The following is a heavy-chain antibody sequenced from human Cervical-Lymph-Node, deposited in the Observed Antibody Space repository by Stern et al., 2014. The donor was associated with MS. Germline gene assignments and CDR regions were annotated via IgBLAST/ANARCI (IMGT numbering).Heavy chain of an antibody. CDR1: GDRVSSDSAA. J-gene: IGHJ5*02. V-gene: IGHV6-1*01. D-gene: IGHD2-21*01. CDR3: ARGSIAFNSFDP. Sequence: QVQLQQSGPRLVKPSQTLSLTCDISGDRVSSDSAAWNWIRQSPSRGLEWLGRTYFRSVWYNEYGLSVRGRITISPDTSKNQFSLRLNSVTPEDTAVYYCARGSIAFNSFDPWGQGTLVTVSS. CDR2: TYFRSVWYN.